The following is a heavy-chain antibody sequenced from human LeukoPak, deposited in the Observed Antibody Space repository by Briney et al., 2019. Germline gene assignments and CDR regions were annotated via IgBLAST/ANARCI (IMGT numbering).Heavy chain of an antibody. D-gene: IGHD2-15*01. CDR1: GGSLSGYY. Sequence: SDTLSLTCAVYGGSLSGYYWSWIRQPPGKGLEWVGESNNRGSTNTNPSLKSRVTISIETSKNQFSLKVSSVTAADTAVYSCANSLGYCSGGSCYSEYNYLDPWGQGTLVT. CDR2: SNNRGST. CDR3: ANSLGYCSGGSCYSEYNYLDP. V-gene: IGHV4-34*01. J-gene: IGHJ5*02.